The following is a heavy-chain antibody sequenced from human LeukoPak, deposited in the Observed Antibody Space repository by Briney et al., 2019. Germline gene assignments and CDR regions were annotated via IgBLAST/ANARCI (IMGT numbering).Heavy chain of an antibody. V-gene: IGHV1-18*01. J-gene: IGHJ3*02. D-gene: IGHD6-19*01. CDR2: ISAYNGNT. CDR1: GYTFTSYG. Sequence: ASVKVSCKASGYTFTSYGISWVRQAPGQGLEWMGWISAYNGNTNYAQKLQGRVTMTTDTSTSTAYMELRSLRSDDTAVYYCARGQEQWLTPCAFDIWGQGTMVTVSS. CDR3: ARGQEQWLTPCAFDI.